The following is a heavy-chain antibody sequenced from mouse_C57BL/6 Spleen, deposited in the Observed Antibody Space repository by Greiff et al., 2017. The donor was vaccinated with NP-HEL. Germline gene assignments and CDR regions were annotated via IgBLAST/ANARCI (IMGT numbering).Heavy chain of an antibody. D-gene: IGHD2-2*01. CDR3: TREVMVTTGAMDY. Sequence: VQLKESGEGLVKPGGSLKLSCAASGFTFSSYAMSWVRQTPEKRLEWVAYISSGGDYIYYADTVKGRFPISRDTARNTLYLQRSSLKSEDTAMYYCTREVMVTTGAMDYWGQGTSVTVSS. CDR1: GFTFSSYA. CDR2: ISSGGDYI. J-gene: IGHJ4*01. V-gene: IGHV5-9-1*02.